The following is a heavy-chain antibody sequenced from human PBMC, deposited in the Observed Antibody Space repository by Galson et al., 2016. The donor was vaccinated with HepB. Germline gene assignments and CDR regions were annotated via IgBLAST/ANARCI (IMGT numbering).Heavy chain of an antibody. CDR1: GGSISSNTHY. D-gene: IGHD3-3*01. CDR3: MSRSINYGFWSGSHVPDY. CDR2: IYSSGRT. Sequence: SETLSLTCSVSGGSISSNTHYWGWIRQPPGKGLEWIATIYSSGRTYYNPSLKSRVTISVDTSKNQFSLQLRSLTAADTAVFYCMSRSINYGFWSGSHVPDYCGQGTLVTVSS. V-gene: IGHV4-39*01. J-gene: IGHJ4*02.